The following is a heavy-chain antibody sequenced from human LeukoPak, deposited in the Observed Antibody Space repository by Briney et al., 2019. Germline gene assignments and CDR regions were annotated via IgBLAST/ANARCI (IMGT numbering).Heavy chain of an antibody. CDR1: GGTFISYA. V-gene: IGHV1-69*05. J-gene: IGHJ4*02. CDR3: ARDSGEYDYDSSGFPY. D-gene: IGHD3-22*01. Sequence: SVRVSCKASGGTFISYAISWVRQAPGQGLEWMGGIIPIFGTANYAQKFQGRVTITTDESTSTAYMELSNLRSEDTAVYYCARDSGEYDYDSSGFPYWGQGTLVTVSS. CDR2: IIPIFGTA.